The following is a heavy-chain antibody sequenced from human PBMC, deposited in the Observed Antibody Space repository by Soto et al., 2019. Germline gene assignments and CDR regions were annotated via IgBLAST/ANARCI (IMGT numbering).Heavy chain of an antibody. CDR1: GYTFTSYG. V-gene: IGHV1-18*01. Sequence: ASVKVSCKASGYTFTSYGISWVRQAPGQGLEWMGWISAYNGNTNYAQKLQGRVTMTTDTSTSTAYMELRSLRSDDTAVYYCARYRRAGFYYDSSGYPDYWGQGTLVTVSS. CDR2: ISAYNGNT. J-gene: IGHJ4*02. CDR3: ARYRRAGFYYDSSGYPDY. D-gene: IGHD3-22*01.